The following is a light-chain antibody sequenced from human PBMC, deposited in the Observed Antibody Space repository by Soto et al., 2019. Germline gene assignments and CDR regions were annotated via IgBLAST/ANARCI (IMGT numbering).Light chain of an antibody. CDR1: SGDVGAHDR. V-gene: IGLV2-11*01. Sequence: QSALTQPRSVSGSPGQSVTISCTGTSGDVGAHDRVSWYQHHPTKAPKLIIYDVTNRPSGVPYRFSGSKSGSTASLTISGLQAEDEADYYCCSHAGGSSWVFGGGTKLTVL. CDR3: CSHAGGSSWV. CDR2: DVT. J-gene: IGLJ3*02.